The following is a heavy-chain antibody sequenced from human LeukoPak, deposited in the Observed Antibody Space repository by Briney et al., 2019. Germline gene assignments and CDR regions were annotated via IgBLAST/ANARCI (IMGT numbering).Heavy chain of an antibody. CDR1: GFTFSNYW. CDR3: ARAPQRAAAGTRVYFDY. V-gene: IGHV3-74*01. J-gene: IGHJ4*02. CDR2: INSDGNT. Sequence: GGSLRLSCAASGFTFSNYWMHWVRHAPGKGLVWASRINSDGNTTVKGRFTISRDNVKNTLYLQLNNLRAEDTAVYYCARAPQRAAAGTRVYFDYWGQGTLVTVSS. D-gene: IGHD6-13*01.